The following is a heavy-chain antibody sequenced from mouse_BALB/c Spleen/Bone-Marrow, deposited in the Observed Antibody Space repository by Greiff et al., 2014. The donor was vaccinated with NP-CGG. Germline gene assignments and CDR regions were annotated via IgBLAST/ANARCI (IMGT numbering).Heavy chain of an antibody. Sequence: DVKLQESGPELVKPGASVKISCKTSGYTFTDYTIHWVKQSQGKSLEWIGRVNPNIGGSNNNQKFKDKAALTVDKSSSTAYMELRSLTSDDSAVYYCARGRWYYWGQGTTLTVSS. CDR3: ARGRWYY. CDR2: VNPNIGGS. V-gene: IGHV1-18*01. D-gene: IGHD2-3*01. CDR1: GYTFTDYT. J-gene: IGHJ2*01.